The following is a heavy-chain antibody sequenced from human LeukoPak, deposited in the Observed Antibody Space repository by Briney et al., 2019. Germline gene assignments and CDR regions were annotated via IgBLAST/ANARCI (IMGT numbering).Heavy chain of an antibody. V-gene: IGHV1-2*02. Sequence: ASVKVSCKASGYTFTGYYMHWVRQAPGQGLEWMGWINPNCGGTNYAQKFQGRVTMTRDTSISTAYMELSRLRSDDTAVYYCPGTMVRGVIKRGAFDIWGQGTMVTVSS. CDR1: GYTFTGYY. CDR3: PGTMVRGVIKRGAFDI. J-gene: IGHJ3*02. CDR2: INPNCGGT. D-gene: IGHD3-10*01.